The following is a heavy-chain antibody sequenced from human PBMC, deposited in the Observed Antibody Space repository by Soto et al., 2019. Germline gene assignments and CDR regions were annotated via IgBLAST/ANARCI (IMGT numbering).Heavy chain of an antibody. D-gene: IGHD3-3*01. Sequence: QLQLQESGPGLVKPSETLSLTCTVSGGSISSSSYYWGWIRQPPGKGLEWIGSIYYSGSTYYNPSLKSRVTLSVDTSQNPFPPKLSSVTAADTAVYYCARSDDFWSGYSLGSFDYWGQGTLVTVSS. CDR2: IYYSGST. CDR3: ARSDDFWSGYSLGSFDY. V-gene: IGHV4-39*01. CDR1: GGSISSSSYY. J-gene: IGHJ4*02.